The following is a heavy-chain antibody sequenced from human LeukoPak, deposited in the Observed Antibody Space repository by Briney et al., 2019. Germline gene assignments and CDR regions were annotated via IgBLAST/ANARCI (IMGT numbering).Heavy chain of an antibody. V-gene: IGHV4-39*07. D-gene: IGHD3-16*02. CDR3: ARIITFGGVIVN. CDR2: IYHSGST. CDR1: GGSISSSSYY. J-gene: IGHJ4*02. Sequence: SETLSLTCTVSGGSISSSSYYWGWIRQPPGKGLEWIGSIYHSGSTYYNPSLKSRVTISVDTSKNQFSLKLSSVTAADTAVYYCARIITFGGVIVNWGQGTLVTVSS.